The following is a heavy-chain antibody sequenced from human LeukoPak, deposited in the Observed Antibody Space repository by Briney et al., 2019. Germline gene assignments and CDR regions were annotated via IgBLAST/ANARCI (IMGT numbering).Heavy chain of an antibody. CDR1: GGSIISSTYY. V-gene: IGHV4-39*07. J-gene: IGHJ3*02. CDR2: VYYSGTT. D-gene: IGHD2-2*01. Sequence: SETLSLTCRVSGGSIISSTYYWGWIRQPPGKGLEWIGNVYYSGTTYSHPSLKSRVTITIDTSKNQVSLNLSSVTAADTAVYYCARKIPQIGYCSSSSCPGAFDIWGQGTMVTVSS. CDR3: ARKIPQIGYCSSSSCPGAFDI.